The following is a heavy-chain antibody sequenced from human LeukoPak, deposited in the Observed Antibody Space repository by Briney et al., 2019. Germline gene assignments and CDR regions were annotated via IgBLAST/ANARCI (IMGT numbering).Heavy chain of an antibody. CDR3: AREVAVRHLFDY. Sequence: PSETLSLTCTVSGGSISSYYWNWIRQPPGKGLEWVGYIYYSGSTNYNPSLKSRVTISVDTSKNQFSLKLSSVTAADTAVYYCAREVAVRHLFDYWGQGTLVTVSS. CDR2: IYYSGST. CDR1: GGSISSYY. D-gene: IGHD6-6*01. V-gene: IGHV4-59*01. J-gene: IGHJ4*02.